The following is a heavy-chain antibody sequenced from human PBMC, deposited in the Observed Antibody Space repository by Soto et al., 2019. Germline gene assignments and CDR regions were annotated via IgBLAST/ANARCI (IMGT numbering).Heavy chain of an antibody. V-gene: IGHV1-3*01. D-gene: IGHD3-3*01. J-gene: IGHJ6*02. CDR2: INAGNGNT. Sequence: ASVKVSCKASGYTFTSYAMHWVRQAPGQRLEWMGWINAGNGNTKYSQKFQGRVTITRDTSASTAYMELSSLRSEDTAVYYCARGRTIFGVVTGAASWGMDVWGQGTMVTVSS. CDR3: ARGRTIFGVVTGAASWGMDV. CDR1: GYTFTSYA.